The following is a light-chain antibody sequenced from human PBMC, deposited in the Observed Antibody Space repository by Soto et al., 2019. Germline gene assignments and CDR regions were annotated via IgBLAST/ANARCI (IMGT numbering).Light chain of an antibody. CDR3: SSYTSSSTSYV. CDR1: SSDVGGYNY. CDR2: EVT. J-gene: IGLJ1*01. Sequence: QSALAQPASVSGSPGQSITISCTGTSSDVGGYNYASWYQQYPGKAPKLMIYEVTNRPSGVSNRFSGSKSGNTASLTISGLQAEDEADYYCSSYTSSSTSYVFGTGTKVTVL. V-gene: IGLV2-14*01.